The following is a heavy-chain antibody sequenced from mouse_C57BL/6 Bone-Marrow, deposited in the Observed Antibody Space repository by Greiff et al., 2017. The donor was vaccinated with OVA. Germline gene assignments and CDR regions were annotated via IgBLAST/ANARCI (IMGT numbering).Heavy chain of an antibody. V-gene: IGHV1-50*01. CDR2: IDPSDSYT. CDR3: ARITTVVAEGFAY. CDR1: GYTFTSYW. J-gene: IGHJ3*01. D-gene: IGHD1-1*01. Sequence: QVQLKQPGAELVKPGASVKLSCKASGYTFTSYWMQWVKQRPGQGLEWIGEIDPSDSYTNYNQKFKGKATLTVDTSSSTAYMQLSSLTSEDSAVYDWARITTVVAEGFAYWGQGTLVTVAA.